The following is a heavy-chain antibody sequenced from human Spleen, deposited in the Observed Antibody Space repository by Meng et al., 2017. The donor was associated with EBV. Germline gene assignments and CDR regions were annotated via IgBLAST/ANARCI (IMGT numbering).Heavy chain of an antibody. Sequence: LGQSGAEVRQPGAPVNVSCKTSGYAVPAYYIHWLRQAPGQGLEWMGRINPKTGDTLYRERFRGRVAVTRDTSINTAYMELNSLTTEDTAIYYCARESGRGYTPDFWGQGTLVTVSS. CDR3: ARESGRGYTPDF. J-gene: IGHJ4*02. CDR1: GYAVPAYY. V-gene: IGHV1-2*06. D-gene: IGHD3-10*01. CDR2: INPKTGDT.